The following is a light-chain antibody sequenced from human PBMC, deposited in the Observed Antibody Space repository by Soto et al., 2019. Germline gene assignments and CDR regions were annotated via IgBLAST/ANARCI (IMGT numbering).Light chain of an antibody. Sequence: EIVMTQSAAALSVSPGARATLSCRASQSVSDNLAWYQQKPGQAPRLLIFGTSTRATGIPARFSGSGSGTEFTLTISSLQSEDFAVYYCQQYKNWPPWTFGQGTKVEIK. CDR3: QQYKNWPPWT. CDR1: QSVSDN. CDR2: GTS. J-gene: IGKJ1*01. V-gene: IGKV3-15*01.